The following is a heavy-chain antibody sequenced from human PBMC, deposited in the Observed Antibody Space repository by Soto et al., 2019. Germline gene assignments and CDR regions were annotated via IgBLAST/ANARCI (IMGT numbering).Heavy chain of an antibody. CDR3: ARLSTVTLDY. Sequence: SETLSLTCTVSGGFISSGGYYWSWIRQHPGKGLEWIGYIYYSGSTYYNPSLKSRVTISVDTSKNQFSLKLSSVTAADTAVYYCARLSTVTLDYWGQGTLVTVSS. D-gene: IGHD4-17*01. V-gene: IGHV4-31*03. J-gene: IGHJ4*02. CDR1: GGFISSGGYY. CDR2: IYYSGST.